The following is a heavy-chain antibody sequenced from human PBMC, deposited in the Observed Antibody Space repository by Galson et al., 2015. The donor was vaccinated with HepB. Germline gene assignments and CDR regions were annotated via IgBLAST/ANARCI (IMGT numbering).Heavy chain of an antibody. J-gene: IGHJ5*02. D-gene: IGHD2-2*02. CDR3: ARVRCSTSCYSGKNWFDP. CDR2: INPNSGGT. CDR1: GYTFTGYY. V-gene: IGHV1-2*02. Sequence: SVKVSCKASGYTFTGYYMHWVRQAPGQGLEWMGWINPNSGGTNYAQKLQGRVTMTRDTSISTAYMELSRLRSDDTAVYYCARVRCSTSCYSGKNWFDPWGQGTLVTVSS.